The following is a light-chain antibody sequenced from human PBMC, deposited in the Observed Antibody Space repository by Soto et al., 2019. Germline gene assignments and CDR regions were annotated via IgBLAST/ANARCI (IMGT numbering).Light chain of an antibody. Sequence: EIVLTQSPGTLSLSPGERATLSCNASQSVTSRYLAWYQQKPGQAPRLLIYGASSRATGIPDRFSGSGSGTDFTLTISRLEPEDFAVYFCQQYNNSPEYTFGRGTKLEIK. CDR1: QSVTSRY. CDR2: GAS. J-gene: IGKJ2*01. V-gene: IGKV3-20*01. CDR3: QQYNNSPEYT.